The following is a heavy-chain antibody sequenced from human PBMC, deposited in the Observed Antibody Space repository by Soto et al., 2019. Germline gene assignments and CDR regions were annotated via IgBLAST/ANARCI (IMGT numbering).Heavy chain of an antibody. CDR2: ISAYNGNT. J-gene: IGHJ5*02. D-gene: IGHD2-2*01. V-gene: IGHV1-18*01. CDR1: GYTFTSYG. CDR3: ARGGYCSSTSCYHWFDP. Sequence: QVQLVQSGAEVKKPGASVKVSCKASGYTFTSYGISWVRQAPGQGLEWMGWISAYNGNTNYAQKLQGRVTMTTDTSXSXXYMELRSLRSDDTAVYYCARGGYCSSTSCYHWFDPWGQGTLVTVSS.